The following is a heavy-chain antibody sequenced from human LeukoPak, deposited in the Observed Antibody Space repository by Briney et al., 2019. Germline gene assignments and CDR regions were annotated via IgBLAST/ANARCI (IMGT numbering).Heavy chain of an antibody. D-gene: IGHD4-17*01. CDR1: GYSISSGYY. V-gene: IGHV4-38-2*02. CDR3: ARDLGYGEFDY. Sequence: SETLSLTCTVSGYSISSGYYWGWIRQPPGKGLEWIGGIYHSGSTYYNPSLKSRVTISVDTSKNQFSPKLSSVTAADTAVYYCARDLGYGEFDYWGQGTLVTVSS. J-gene: IGHJ4*02. CDR2: IYHSGST.